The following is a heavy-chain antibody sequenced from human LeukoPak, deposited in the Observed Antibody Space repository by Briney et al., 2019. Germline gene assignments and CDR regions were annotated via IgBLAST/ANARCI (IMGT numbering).Heavy chain of an antibody. D-gene: IGHD2-15*01. Sequence: ASVKVSFKASRYTCTSYALNWVRQAHGQGLEWLGWINTKTGNPTYAQGFTGRFVFSLDTSVSTAYLQISSLKAEDTAVYYCARVYVVAALDFDYWGQGTLVTVSS. CDR2: INTKTGNP. J-gene: IGHJ4*02. CDR1: RYTCTSYA. CDR3: ARVYVVAALDFDY. V-gene: IGHV7-4-1*02.